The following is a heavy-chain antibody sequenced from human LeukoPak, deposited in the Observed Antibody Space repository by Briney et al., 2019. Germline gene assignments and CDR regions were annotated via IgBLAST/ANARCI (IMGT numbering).Heavy chain of an antibody. J-gene: IGHJ4*02. D-gene: IGHD3-9*01. CDR1: GGSISSSSYY. V-gene: IGHV4-39*01. Sequence: SETLSLACTVSGGSISSSSYYWGWIRQPPGKGLEWIGSIYYSGSTYYNPSLKSRVTISVDTSKNQFSLKLSSVTAADTAVYYCARTGYLSEVLDYWGQGTLVTVSS. CDR2: IYYSGST. CDR3: ARTGYLSEVLDY.